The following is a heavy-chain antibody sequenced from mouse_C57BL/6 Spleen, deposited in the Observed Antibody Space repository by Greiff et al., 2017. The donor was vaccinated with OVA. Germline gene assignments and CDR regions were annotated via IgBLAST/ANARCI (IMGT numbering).Heavy chain of an antibody. CDR2: IYPGDGDT. CDR1: GYAFSSSW. J-gene: IGHJ1*03. V-gene: IGHV1-82*01. CDR3: ARRGYGSSYRYFDV. Sequence: VQLQQSGPELVKPGASVKISCQASGYAFSSSWMNWVKQRPGKGLEWIGRIYPGDGDTNYNGKLKGKATLTADKSSSTAYMQLSRLTSEDSAVYFCARRGYGSSYRYFDVWGTGTTVTVSS. D-gene: IGHD1-1*01.